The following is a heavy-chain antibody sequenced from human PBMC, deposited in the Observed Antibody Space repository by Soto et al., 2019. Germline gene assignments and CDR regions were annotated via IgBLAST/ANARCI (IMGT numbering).Heavy chain of an antibody. CDR3: ARESGGHDAFDI. CDR1: GYTFTSYY. J-gene: IGHJ3*02. Sequence: ASVKVSCKASGYTFTSYYMHWVRQAPGQGLEWMGIISPSGGSTSYAQKFQGRVTMTRDTSTSTVYMELSSLRSEDTAVYYCARESGGHDAFDIWGQGTMVTVSS. CDR2: ISPSGGST. V-gene: IGHV1-46*03.